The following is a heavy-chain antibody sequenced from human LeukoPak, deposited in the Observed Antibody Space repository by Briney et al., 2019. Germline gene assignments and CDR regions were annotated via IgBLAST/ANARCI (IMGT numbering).Heavy chain of an antibody. CDR2: ISAYNGNT. Sequence: ASVKVSCKASGYTFTSYGISWVRQAPGQGLEWMGWISAYNGNTNYAQKLQGRVTMTTDTSTSTAYMELRSLRSDDTAVYYCARQYYYGSGSYYNGVPSPFDPWGQGTLVTVSS. CDR1: GYTFTSYG. J-gene: IGHJ5*02. CDR3: ARQYYYGSGSYYNGVPSPFDP. D-gene: IGHD3-10*01. V-gene: IGHV1-18*04.